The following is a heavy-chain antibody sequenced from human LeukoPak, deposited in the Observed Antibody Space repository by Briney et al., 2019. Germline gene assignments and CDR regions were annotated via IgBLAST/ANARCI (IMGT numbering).Heavy chain of an antibody. D-gene: IGHD3-10*01. CDR3: ASQRVWFGDTRGYFDY. Sequence: ASVKVSCKASGYTFTGYYMHWVRQAPGQGLEWMGWINPNSGGTNYAQKSQGRVTMTRDTSISTAYMELSRLRSDDTAVYYCASQRVWFGDTRGYFDYWGQGTLVTVSS. V-gene: IGHV1-2*02. CDR2: INPNSGGT. J-gene: IGHJ4*02. CDR1: GYTFTGYY.